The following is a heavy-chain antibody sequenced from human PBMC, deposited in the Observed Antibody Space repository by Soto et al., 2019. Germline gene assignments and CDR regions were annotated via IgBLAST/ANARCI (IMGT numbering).Heavy chain of an antibody. CDR2: IIPIFGTA. J-gene: IGHJ4*02. CDR1: GGTFSSYA. CDR3: ARDSHRSYSSGWRYFDY. V-gene: IGHV1-69*01. D-gene: IGHD6-19*01. Sequence: QVQLVQSGAEVKKPGSSVKVSCKASGGTFSSYAISWVRQAPVQGLEWMGGIIPIFGTANYAQKFQGRVTITADESTSTAYMELSSLRSEDTAVYYCARDSHRSYSSGWRYFDYWGQGTLVTVSS.